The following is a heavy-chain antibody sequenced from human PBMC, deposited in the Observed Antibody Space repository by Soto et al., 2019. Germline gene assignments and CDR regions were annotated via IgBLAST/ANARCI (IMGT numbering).Heavy chain of an antibody. CDR3: ARDGYSYGYDY. V-gene: IGHV4-59*01. J-gene: IGHJ4*02. CDR1: GGSISSYY. Sequence: PSETLSLTCTVSGGSISSYYWSWIRQPPGKGLEWIGYIYYSGSTNYNPSLKSRVTISADTSKNQFSLKLSSVTAADTAVYYCARDGYSYGYDYWGQGTLVTVSS. D-gene: IGHD5-18*01. CDR2: IYYSGST.